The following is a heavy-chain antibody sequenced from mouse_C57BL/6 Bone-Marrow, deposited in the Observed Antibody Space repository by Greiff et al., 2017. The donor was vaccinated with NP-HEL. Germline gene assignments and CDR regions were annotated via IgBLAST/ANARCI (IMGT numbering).Heavy chain of an antibody. CDR2: IRNKANNHAT. CDR3: TRGIHYDYDRFSFAY. CDR1: GFTFSDAW. Sequence: ESGGGLVQPGGSMKLSCAASGFTFSDAWMDWVRQSPEKGLEWVAEIRNKANNHATYYAESVKGRFTISRDDSKSSVYLQMNSLRAEDTGIYYCTRGIHYDYDRFSFAYWGQGTLVTVSA. V-gene: IGHV6-6*01. J-gene: IGHJ3*01. D-gene: IGHD2-4*01.